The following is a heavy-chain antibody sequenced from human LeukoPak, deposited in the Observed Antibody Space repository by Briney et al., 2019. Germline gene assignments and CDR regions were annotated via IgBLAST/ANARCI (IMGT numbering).Heavy chain of an antibody. V-gene: IGHV1-8*01. D-gene: IGHD2-2*01. CDR3: ARGRARAAAYNWFDP. Sequence: ASVKVSCKASGYTFTSYDINWVRQATGQGLEWVGWMNPNSGNTGYAQKFQGRVAMTRNTSISTAYMELSSLRSEDTAVYYCARGRARAAAYNWFDPWGQETLVTVSS. CDR1: GYTFTSYD. J-gene: IGHJ5*02. CDR2: MNPNSGNT.